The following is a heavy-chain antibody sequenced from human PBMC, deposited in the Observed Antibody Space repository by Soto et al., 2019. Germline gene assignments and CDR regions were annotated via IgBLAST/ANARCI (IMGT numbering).Heavy chain of an antibody. CDR1: GFSFSIYS. D-gene: IGHD3-16*01. CDR3: AKDRGRSGAFDI. Sequence: EGQLVEFGGGLVKPGGSLRLSCAASGFSFSIYSYNWVRQAPGKGLEWLSYISPAGSSIYYADSVKGRFTISRDSARDSVYLQMNSLRAEDTAVYYCAKDRGRSGAFDIWGQGTMVTVSS. CDR2: ISPAGSSI. J-gene: IGHJ3*02. V-gene: IGHV3-48*01.